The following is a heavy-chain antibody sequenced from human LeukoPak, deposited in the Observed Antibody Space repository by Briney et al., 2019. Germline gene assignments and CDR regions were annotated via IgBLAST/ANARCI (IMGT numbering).Heavy chain of an antibody. CDR2: IYYSGST. V-gene: IGHV4-59*01. CDR3: ARVGYSSSSGAFDI. D-gene: IGHD6-6*01. Sequence: PSETLSLTCTVSGGSISSYYWSWIRQPPGKGLEWIGYIYYSGSTNYNPSLKSRVTISVDTSKNQFSLKLSSVTAADTAVYYCARVGYSSSSGAFDIWAQGTMVTVSS. J-gene: IGHJ3*02. CDR1: GGSISSYY.